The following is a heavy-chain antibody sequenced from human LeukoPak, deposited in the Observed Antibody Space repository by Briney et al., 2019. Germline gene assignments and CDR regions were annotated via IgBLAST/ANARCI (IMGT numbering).Heavy chain of an antibody. Sequence: SETLSLTCTVSGGPISSYYWSWIRQPPGKGLEWIGYIYYSGSTNYNPSLKSRVTISVDTSKNQFSLKLSSVTAADTAVYYCARVETADGGRFLEWLYNWFDPWGQGTLVTVSS. CDR1: GGPISSYY. J-gene: IGHJ5*02. V-gene: IGHV4-59*01. CDR2: IYYSGST. D-gene: IGHD3-3*01. CDR3: ARVETADGGRFLEWLYNWFDP.